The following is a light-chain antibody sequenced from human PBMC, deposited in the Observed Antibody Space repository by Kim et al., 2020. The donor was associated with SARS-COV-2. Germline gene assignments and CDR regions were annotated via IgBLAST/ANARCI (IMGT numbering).Light chain of an antibody. J-gene: IGLJ3*02. CDR3: SSYAGSNSWV. Sequence: GQSVTMSGTGTRRDVGGYNYVSWDQQQPGKAPKLMFYAVTKRPAGVPDRFSGSKSGNTASLTVSGLQAEDEADYYCSSYAGSNSWVFGGGTKVTVL. CDR1: RRDVGGYNY. CDR2: AVT. V-gene: IGLV2-8*01.